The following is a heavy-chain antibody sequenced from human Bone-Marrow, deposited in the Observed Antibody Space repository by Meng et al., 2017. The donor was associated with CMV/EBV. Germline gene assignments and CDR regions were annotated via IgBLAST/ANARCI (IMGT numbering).Heavy chain of an antibody. CDR2: IYYSGST. CDR1: GGSISSSSYY. CDR3: ARHPFNYYDSSGYPHPFDY. V-gene: IGHV4-39*01. Sequence: SELLSLTCTVSGGSISSSSYYWGWIRQPPGKGLEWIGSIYYSGSTYYNPSLKSRVTISVDTSKNQFSLKLSSVTAADTAVYYCARHPFNYYDSSGYPHPFDYWGQGTLVTVSS. D-gene: IGHD3-22*01. J-gene: IGHJ4*02.